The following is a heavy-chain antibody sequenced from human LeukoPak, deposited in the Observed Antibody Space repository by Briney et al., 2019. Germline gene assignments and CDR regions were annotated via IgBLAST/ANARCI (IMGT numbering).Heavy chain of an antibody. CDR3: AMDAAVKDS. CDR1: GFTFSSNW. J-gene: IGHJ4*02. V-gene: IGHV3-74*01. Sequence: GGSRRLSCAASGFTFSSNWMHWVRQAPGKGLVWVSHINRDGSTTYYADSVKGRFTISRDNAKNTLYLQMNSLRAEDTAVYYCAMDAAVKDSWGQGTLVTVSS. CDR2: INRDGSTT. D-gene: IGHD4-17*01.